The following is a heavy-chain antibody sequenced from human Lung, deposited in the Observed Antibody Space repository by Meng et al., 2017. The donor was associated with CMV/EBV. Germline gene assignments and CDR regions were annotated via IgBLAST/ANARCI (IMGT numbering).Heavy chain of an antibody. CDR1: GYTFTSYY. J-gene: IGHJ4*02. CDR2: INPSGGST. Sequence: ASVKVSXKASGYTFTSYYMHWVRQAPGQGLEWMGIINPSGGSTSFAQKFQGRVTMTRDTSTSTVYMELSSLRSEDTAVYYCARVPGGGNSPFDNWGQGTLVTVSS. CDR3: ARVPGGGNSPFDN. D-gene: IGHD4-23*01. V-gene: IGHV1-46*01.